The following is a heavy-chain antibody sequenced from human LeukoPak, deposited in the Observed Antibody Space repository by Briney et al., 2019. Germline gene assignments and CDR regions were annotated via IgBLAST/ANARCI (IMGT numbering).Heavy chain of an antibody. D-gene: IGHD3-10*01. Sequence: GASVKASCKASGYTFTSYDINWVRQATGQGLEWMGWMNPNSGNAGYAQKFQGRVTMTRNTSISTAYMELSSLRSEDTAVYYCARVRGVLYGSGSYPSYYYGMDVWGQGTTVTVSS. CDR1: GYTFTSYD. V-gene: IGHV1-8*01. CDR2: MNPNSGNA. J-gene: IGHJ6*02. CDR3: ARVRGVLYGSGSYPSYYYGMDV.